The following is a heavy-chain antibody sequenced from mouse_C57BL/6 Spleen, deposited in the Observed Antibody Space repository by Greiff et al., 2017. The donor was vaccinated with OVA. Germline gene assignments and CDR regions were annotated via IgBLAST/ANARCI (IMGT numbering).Heavy chain of an antibody. CDR1: GYAFSSSW. V-gene: IGHV1-82*01. CDR3: ARSDITTVVADY. Sequence: VQGVESGPELVKPGASVKISCKASGYAFSSSWMNWVKQRPGKGLEWIGRIYPGDGDTNYNGKFKGKATLTADKSSSTAYMQLSSLTSEDSAVYFCARSDITTVVADYWGQGTSVTVSS. D-gene: IGHD1-1*01. CDR2: IYPGDGDT. J-gene: IGHJ4*01.